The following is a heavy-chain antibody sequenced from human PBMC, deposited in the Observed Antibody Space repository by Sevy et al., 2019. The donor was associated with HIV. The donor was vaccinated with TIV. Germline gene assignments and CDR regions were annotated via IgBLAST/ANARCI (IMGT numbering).Heavy chain of an antibody. Sequence: GGSLRLSCVASGFTFGTYGMDWVRQAPGKGLEWVAVIWYDGSNKYYGDSVKGRFTISRDNSKNTLYLQMNSLRAEDTAVYYCARAGDIVEVVAHYGMDVWGQGTTVTVSS. CDR3: ARAGDIVEVVAHYGMDV. J-gene: IGHJ6*02. CDR2: IWYDGSNK. D-gene: IGHD2-15*01. V-gene: IGHV3-33*01. CDR1: GFTFGTYG.